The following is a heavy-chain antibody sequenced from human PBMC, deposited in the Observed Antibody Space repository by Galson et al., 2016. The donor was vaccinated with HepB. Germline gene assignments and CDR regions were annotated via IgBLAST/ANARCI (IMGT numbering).Heavy chain of an antibody. Sequence: ETLSLTCAVSGGSISTTNWWSWVRQPPGKGLEWVGEIYHTGSTNYNPSLKSRLTISVDKSKKQFSLKLTSVTAADTAVYYCATVGYSSGYSYWGQGALVTVSS. CDR1: GGSISTTNW. V-gene: IGHV4-4*02. CDR2: IYHTGST. D-gene: IGHD5-18*01. J-gene: IGHJ4*02. CDR3: ATVGYSSGYSY.